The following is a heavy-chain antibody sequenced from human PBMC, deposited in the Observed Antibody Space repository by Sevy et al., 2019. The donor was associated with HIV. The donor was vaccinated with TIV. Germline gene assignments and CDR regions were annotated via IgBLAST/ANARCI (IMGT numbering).Heavy chain of an antibody. D-gene: IGHD2-2*01. CDR3: TTDLEYQLERYYLNY. Sequence: GGSLRLSCAASEFIFTTAWMSWVRQAPGKGLEWVGRIKSKTNGGTTDNAPPVKGRFTIPRDDSKKTLYLQMNSLKTEDTAVYYCTTDLEYQLERYYLNYWGQGTLVTVSS. J-gene: IGHJ4*02. CDR2: IKSKTNGGTT. CDR1: EFIFTTAW. V-gene: IGHV3-15*01.